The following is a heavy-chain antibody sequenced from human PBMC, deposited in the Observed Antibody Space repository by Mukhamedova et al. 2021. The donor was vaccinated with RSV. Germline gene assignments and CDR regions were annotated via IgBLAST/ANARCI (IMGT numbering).Heavy chain of an antibody. D-gene: IGHD2-15*01. Sequence: SYAMFWVRQAPGKGLEWVSAISYDGSNIYYADSVKGRFTISRDSAKETLYLQMDSLRAEDTAVSYCARRRIAGTATDAVDCWGEG. CDR2: ISYDGSNI. CDR1: SYA. CDR3: ARRRIAGTATDAVDC. V-gene: IGHV3-30-3*01. J-gene: IGHJ4*02.